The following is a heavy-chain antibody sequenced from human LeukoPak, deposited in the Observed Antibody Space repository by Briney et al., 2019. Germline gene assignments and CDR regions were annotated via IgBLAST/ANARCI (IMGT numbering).Heavy chain of an antibody. CDR2: INPNSGGT. J-gene: IGHJ5*02. CDR3: ARGSSSGWFEGGGWFDP. V-gene: IGHV1-2*02. D-gene: IGHD6-19*01. Sequence: ASVKVSCKASGYTFTSYYMHWVRQAPGQGLEWMGWINPNSGGTNYAQKFQGRVTMTRDTSISTAYMELSRLRSDDTAVYYCARGSSSGWFEGGGWFDPWGQGTLVTVSS. CDR1: GYTFTSYY.